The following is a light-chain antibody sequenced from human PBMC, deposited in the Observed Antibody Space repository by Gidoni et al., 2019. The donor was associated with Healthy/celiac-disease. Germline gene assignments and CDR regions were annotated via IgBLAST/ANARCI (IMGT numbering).Light chain of an antibody. Sequence: QSALTQPPSASGSPGQSVTISCTGISSDVGGYNYVSWYQQHPGKAPKLMIYEVSKRPSGVPDRFFGSKSGNTASLTVSGLQAEDEADYYCSSYAGSNKVVFGGGTKLTVL. CDR2: EVS. J-gene: IGLJ2*01. CDR1: SSDVGGYNY. CDR3: SSYAGSNKVV. V-gene: IGLV2-8*01.